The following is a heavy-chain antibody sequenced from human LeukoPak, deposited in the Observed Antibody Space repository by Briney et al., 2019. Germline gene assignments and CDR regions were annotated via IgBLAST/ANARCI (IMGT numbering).Heavy chain of an antibody. CDR3: AKDIYSGYDNDAFDI. D-gene: IGHD5-12*01. CDR1: GFTFDDYA. V-gene: IGHV3-43*02. J-gene: IGHJ3*02. Sequence: PGGSLRLSCAASGFTFDDYAMHWVRQAPGKGLEGVSLISGDGGSTYYADSVKGRFTISRDNSKNSLYLQMNSLRTEDTALYYCAKDIYSGYDNDAFDIWGQGTMVTVSS. CDR2: ISGDGGST.